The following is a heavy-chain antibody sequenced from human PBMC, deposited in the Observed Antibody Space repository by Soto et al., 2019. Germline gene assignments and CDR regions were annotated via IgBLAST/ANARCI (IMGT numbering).Heavy chain of an antibody. CDR3: ARAPGYCSSTSCPGSYYYYGMDV. V-gene: IGHV4-31*03. CDR2: IYYSGST. D-gene: IGHD2-2*01. CDR1: GGSISSGGYY. J-gene: IGHJ6*02. Sequence: QVQLQESGPGLVKPSQTLSLTCTVSGGSISSGGYYWSWIRQHPGKGLEWIGYIYYSGSTYYNPYLKSRVTISVDTSKNQFSLKLSSVTAADTAVYYCARAPGYCSSTSCPGSYYYYGMDVWGQGTTVTVSS.